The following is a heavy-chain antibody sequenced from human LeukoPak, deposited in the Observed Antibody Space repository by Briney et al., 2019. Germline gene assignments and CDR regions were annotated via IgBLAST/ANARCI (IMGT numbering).Heavy chain of an antibody. V-gene: IGHV3-23*01. D-gene: IGHD3-10*01. CDR3: ARVLIEYYGSGSYAFDY. Sequence: GGSLRLSCAASGFTFSSYAMSWVRQAPGKGLEWVSAISGSGVDTYYADSVKGRFTISRDNSKNTLYLQMNSLRAEDTAVYYCARVLIEYYGSGSYAFDYWGQGTLVTVSS. CDR1: GFTFSSYA. CDR2: ISGSGVDT. J-gene: IGHJ4*02.